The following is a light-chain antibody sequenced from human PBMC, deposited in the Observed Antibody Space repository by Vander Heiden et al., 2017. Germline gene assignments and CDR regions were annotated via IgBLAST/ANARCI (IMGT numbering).Light chain of an antibody. CDR1: QSISSY. J-gene: IGKJ1*01. V-gene: IGKV1-39*01. Sequence: DMQLTRSPSSRSASVGDRVTITCRASQSISSYLNWYQQKPGKAPKLLIYAASSEQSGVPSRISGSTSAPPFTHTKNKLQPEDFATHYCQRSYSTRTFGQGTKVEIK. CDR2: AAS. CDR3: QRSYSTRT.